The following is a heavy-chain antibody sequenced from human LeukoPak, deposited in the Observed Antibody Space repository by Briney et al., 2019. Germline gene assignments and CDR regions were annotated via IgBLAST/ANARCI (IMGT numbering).Heavy chain of an antibody. CDR3: ARDYSPEVPEWFGGPI. J-gene: IGHJ4*02. Sequence: KTGGSLRLSCEASGFSFGSHAMSWVRQSPGKGLEWIGYIYYSGSTNYNPSLKSRVTISVDTSKNQFSLKLSSVTAADTAVYYCARDYSPEVPEWFGGPIWGQGTLVTVSS. CDR2: IYYSGST. CDR1: GFSFGSHA. D-gene: IGHD3-10*01. V-gene: IGHV4-59*11.